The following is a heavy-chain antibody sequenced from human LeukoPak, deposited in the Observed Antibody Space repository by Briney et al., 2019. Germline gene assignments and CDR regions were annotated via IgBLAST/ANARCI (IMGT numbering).Heavy chain of an antibody. J-gene: IGHJ5*02. D-gene: IGHD3-16*01. Sequence: SVKVSCKASGGTFSSYAISWVRQAPGQGLEWMGGIIPIFGTANYAQKFQSRVTITPDEYTSTAYMELSSLRSEDTAVYYCASSGGSSGFDPWGQGTLATVSS. CDR3: ASSGGSSGFDP. V-gene: IGHV1-69*13. CDR1: GGTFSSYA. CDR2: IIPIFGTA.